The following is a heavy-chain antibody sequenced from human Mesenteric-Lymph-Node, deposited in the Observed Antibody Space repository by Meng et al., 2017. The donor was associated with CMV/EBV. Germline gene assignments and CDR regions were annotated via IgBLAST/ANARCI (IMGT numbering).Heavy chain of an antibody. Sequence: GESLKISCVGSGFTFRNYWMSWFRQAPGSGLQYVANIKEDGSETYYVDSVQGRFTISRDNAKNSLYLQMSSLTTEETAVYYCARGRSLDSRGQGMLVTVSS. CDR2: IKEDGSET. J-gene: IGHJ4*02. CDR3: ARGRSLDS. V-gene: IGHV3-7*01. CDR1: GFTFRNYW.